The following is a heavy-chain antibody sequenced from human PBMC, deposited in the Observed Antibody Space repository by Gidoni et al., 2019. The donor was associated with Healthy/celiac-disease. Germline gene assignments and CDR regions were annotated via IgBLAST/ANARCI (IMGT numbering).Heavy chain of an antibody. D-gene: IGHD3-3*01. Sequence: LTISRDNAKNTLDLQMNSLRAEDTAVYYCARDWSVYYYYFDYWGQGTLVTVSS. V-gene: IGHV3-74*01. CDR3: ARDWSVYYYYFDY. J-gene: IGHJ4*02.